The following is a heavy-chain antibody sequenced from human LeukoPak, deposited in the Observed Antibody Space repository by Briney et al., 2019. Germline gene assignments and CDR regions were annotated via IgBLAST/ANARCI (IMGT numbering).Heavy chain of an antibody. V-gene: IGHV3-23*01. J-gene: IGHJ6*02. CDR2: ISGSGGST. CDR1: GFTFSSYA. D-gene: IGHD3-9*01. CDR3: TRDLMDYDVSTGLHHYYMDV. Sequence: HPGGSLRLSCAASGFTFSSYAMSWVRQAPGKGLEWVSGISGSGGSTYYADSVKGRFTISRDNAKNTLYLQMNTLRVEDTAVYYCTRDLMDYDVSTGLHHYYMDVWGQGTTVTVSS.